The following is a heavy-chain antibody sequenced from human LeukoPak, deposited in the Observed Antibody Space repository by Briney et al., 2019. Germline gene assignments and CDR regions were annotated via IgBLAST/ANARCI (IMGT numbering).Heavy chain of an antibody. Sequence: GGSLRLSCEASELALSSYWMSWVRQDPGQGSEWVATINPDGSEKYYVASVKGRFNISRDNAQNSLYLLMNSLRAEDTAVYYCASWCSKGACPADYWGQGTLVTVSS. D-gene: IGHD2-2*01. V-gene: IGHV3-7*01. CDR1: ELALSSYW. J-gene: IGHJ4*02. CDR3: ASWCSKGACPADY. CDR2: INPDGSEK.